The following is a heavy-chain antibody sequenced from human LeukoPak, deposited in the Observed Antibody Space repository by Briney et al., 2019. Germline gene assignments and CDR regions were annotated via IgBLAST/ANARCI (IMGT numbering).Heavy chain of an antibody. CDR1: GGSISSGSYY. CDR2: IYTSGST. Sequence: SQTLSLTCTVSGGSISSGSYYWSWIRQPAGKGLEWIGRIYTSGSTNYNPALKSRVTISVDTSKNQFSLKLSSVTAADTAVYYCARDGQQLVHGWFDPWGQGTLVTVSS. J-gene: IGHJ5*02. CDR3: ARDGQQLVHGWFDP. D-gene: IGHD6-13*01. V-gene: IGHV4-61*02.